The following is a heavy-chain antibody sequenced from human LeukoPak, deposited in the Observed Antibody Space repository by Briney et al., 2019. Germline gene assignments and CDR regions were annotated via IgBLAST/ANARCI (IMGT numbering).Heavy chain of an antibody. CDR2: FDPEDGET. Sequence: ASVKVSCKVSGYTLTELSMHWVPQAPGKGLEWMGGFDPEDGETIYAQKFLGRVTMTEDTSTDTAYMELSSLRSEDTAVYYCATGASIAAAPVNWFDPWGQGTLVTVSS. D-gene: IGHD6-13*01. J-gene: IGHJ5*02. V-gene: IGHV1-24*01. CDR3: ATGASIAAAPVNWFDP. CDR1: GYTLTELS.